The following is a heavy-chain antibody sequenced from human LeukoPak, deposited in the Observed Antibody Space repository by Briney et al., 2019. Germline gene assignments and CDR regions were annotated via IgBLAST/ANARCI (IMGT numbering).Heavy chain of an antibody. CDR1: GFTFSTSW. V-gene: IGHV3-74*01. Sequence: GGSLRLSCAASGFTFSTSWMHWVRQTPGKGLVWVSGINTDGSTTTYADSVKGRFTISRDNAENALYLEMNSLRAEDTAVYYCASSVFASGSLWGQGTPVTVSS. D-gene: IGHD3-10*01. CDR2: INTDGSTT. CDR3: ASSVFASGSL. J-gene: IGHJ1*01.